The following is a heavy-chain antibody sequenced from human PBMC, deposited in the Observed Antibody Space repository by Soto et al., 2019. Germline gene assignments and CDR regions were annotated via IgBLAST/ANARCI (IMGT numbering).Heavy chain of an antibody. J-gene: IGHJ6*03. CDR1: GFTVSSNY. CDR2: IYSGGST. Sequence: GGSLRLSCAASGFTVSSNYMSWVRQAPGKGLEWVSVIYSGGSTYYADSVKGRFTISRHNSKNTLYLQMNSLRAEDTAVYYCARGPGGYSGYEMAWGYYYYYMDVWGKGTTVTVSS. V-gene: IGHV3-53*04. D-gene: IGHD5-12*01. CDR3: ARGPGGYSGYEMAWGYYYYYMDV.